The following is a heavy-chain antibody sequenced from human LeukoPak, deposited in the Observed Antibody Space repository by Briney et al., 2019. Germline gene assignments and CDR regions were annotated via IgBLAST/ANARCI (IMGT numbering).Heavy chain of an antibody. Sequence: APVKVSCKASGYIFTGHYMNWVRQVPGQGLEWMGRINPKTGGTNFAQNFQGRVTMTRDTSISTTYTELSRLRPDDTAVYYCARVGDGLNDGFDIWGQGTMVTVSS. CDR1: GYIFTGHY. J-gene: IGHJ3*02. CDR3: ARVGDGLNDGFDI. V-gene: IGHV1-2*06. D-gene: IGHD5-24*01. CDR2: INPKTGGT.